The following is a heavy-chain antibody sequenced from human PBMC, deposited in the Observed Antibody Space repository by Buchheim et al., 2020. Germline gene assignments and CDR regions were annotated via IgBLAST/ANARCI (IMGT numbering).Heavy chain of an antibody. Sequence: QVQVVQSGAEVKKPGASVKVSCKASGYTFNRNYMHWVRQVPGQGPEWMGVISPSGGSTIYAQQFQGRVTLTRDTSTGTVYMELSSLRSDDTALYFCARSYKSASWFDFWGQGTL. J-gene: IGHJ4*02. V-gene: IGHV1-46*02. D-gene: IGHD3-10*01. CDR3: ARSYKSASWFDF. CDR1: GYTFNRNY. CDR2: ISPSGGST.